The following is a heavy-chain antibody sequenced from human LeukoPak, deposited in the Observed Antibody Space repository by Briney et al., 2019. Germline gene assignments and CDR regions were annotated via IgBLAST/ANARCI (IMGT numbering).Heavy chain of an antibody. CDR3: ARVGEGYYDNSGYYYGEFDY. CDR1: GGSISSYY. V-gene: IGHV4-59*01. J-gene: IGHJ4*02. Sequence: SETLSLTCTVSGGSISSYYWSWIRQPPGKGLEWIGYIYYSGSTNYNPSLKSRVTISVDTSKNQFSLKLSSVTAADTAVYYCARVGEGYYDNSGYYYGEFDYWGQGTLVTVSS. D-gene: IGHD3-22*01. CDR2: IYYSGST.